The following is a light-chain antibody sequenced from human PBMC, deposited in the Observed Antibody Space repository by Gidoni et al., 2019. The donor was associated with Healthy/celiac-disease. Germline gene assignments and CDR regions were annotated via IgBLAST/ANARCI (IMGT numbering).Light chain of an antibody. CDR2: DAS. CDR1: QSVSSY. Sequence: EIVLTQSPATLSLSPGERATLACRASQSVSSYLAGYQQKPGQAPRLLIYDASNMATGIPARFIGSGSGTDFTLTISSLEPEDFAVYYCQQRSNWLYTFGQGTKLEIK. CDR3: QQRSNWLYT. J-gene: IGKJ2*01. V-gene: IGKV3-11*01.